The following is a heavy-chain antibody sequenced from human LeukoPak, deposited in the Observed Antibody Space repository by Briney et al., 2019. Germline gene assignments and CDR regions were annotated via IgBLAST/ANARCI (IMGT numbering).Heavy chain of an antibody. CDR1: GFTFSSYA. V-gene: IGHV3-64*01. D-gene: IGHD1-26*01. Sequence: GGSLRLSCAASGFTFSSYAMHWVRQAPGKGLEYVSAISSNGGSTYYANSVKGRFTISRDNSKNTLYLQMGSLRAEDMAVYYCARDGAVGIVGATIWGQGTLVTVSS. CDR3: ARDGAVGIVGATI. CDR2: ISSNGGST. J-gene: IGHJ4*02.